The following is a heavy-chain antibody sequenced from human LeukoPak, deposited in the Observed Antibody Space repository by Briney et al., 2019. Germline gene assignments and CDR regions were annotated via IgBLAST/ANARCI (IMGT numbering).Heavy chain of an antibody. J-gene: IGHJ4*02. Sequence: GASVKVSCKASGYTFTSYFISWVRQAPEQGLEWMGWISVNNANANYAQKFQSRVTMTTDTSTSTAYMELRSLKSDDTALYYCARASVSSTVVPADYWGQGTLVTVSS. D-gene: IGHD2-2*01. CDR3: ARASVSSTVVPADY. CDR2: ISVNNANA. V-gene: IGHV1-18*01. CDR1: GYTFTSYF.